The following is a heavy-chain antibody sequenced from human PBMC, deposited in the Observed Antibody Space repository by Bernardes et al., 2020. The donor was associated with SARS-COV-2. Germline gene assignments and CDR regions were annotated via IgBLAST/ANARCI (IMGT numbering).Heavy chain of an antibody. CDR3: AKSGTYDSSGYYYYYYGMDV. CDR1: GFSLSDYY. Sequence: GSLRLSCAASGFSLSDYYMSWIRQAPGKGLEWVSYIGSSSSSYTDYADSVKGRFTISRDNAKNSLYLQMNSLRAEDTAVYYCAKSGTYDSSGYYYYYYGMDVWGQGTTVTVSS. D-gene: IGHD3-22*01. CDR2: IGSSSSSYT. V-gene: IGHV3-11*06. J-gene: IGHJ6*02.